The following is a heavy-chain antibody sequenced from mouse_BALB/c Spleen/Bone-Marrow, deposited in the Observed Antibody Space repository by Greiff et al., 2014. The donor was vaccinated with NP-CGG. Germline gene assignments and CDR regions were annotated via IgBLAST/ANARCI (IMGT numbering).Heavy chain of an antibody. D-gene: IGHD1-1*01. CDR1: GFNIKDTY. J-gene: IGHJ2*01. Sequence: VQLQQSGAELVKPGASVKLSCTASGFNIKDTYMHWVKQRPEQGLEWIGRIDPANGNTKYDPKFQGKATITADTSSNTAYLQPSSLTSEDTAVYYCARYYYGYYFVYWGQGTTLTVSS. CDR3: ARYYYGYYFVY. V-gene: IGHV14-3*02. CDR2: IDPANGNT.